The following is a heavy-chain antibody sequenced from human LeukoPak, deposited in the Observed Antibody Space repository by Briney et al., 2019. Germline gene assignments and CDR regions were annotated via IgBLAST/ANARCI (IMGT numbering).Heavy chain of an antibody. V-gene: IGHV3-74*01. J-gene: IGHJ3*02. Sequence: GGSLRLSCAASGFTFTNYWMYWVRQAPGKGLVWVSRINSGGSKTNYADSVNGRFTITRDNAKNTLYLQVNSVISEYAAMYYCARPIRGYDCFDIWGQGTMVTVSS. CDR3: ARPIRGYDCFDI. CDR2: INSGGSKT. D-gene: IGHD5-12*01. CDR1: GFTFTNYW.